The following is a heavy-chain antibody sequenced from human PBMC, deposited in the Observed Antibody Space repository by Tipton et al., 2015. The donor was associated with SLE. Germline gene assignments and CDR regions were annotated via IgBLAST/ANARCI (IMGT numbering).Heavy chain of an antibody. CDR1: GGSISSSSYY. V-gene: IGHV4-39*01. D-gene: IGHD6-6*01. CDR2: IYYSGST. CDR3: ARAPTYSSSSGDY. Sequence: TLSLTCTVSGGSISSSSYYWGWIRQPPGKGLEWIGSIYYSGSTYYNPSLKSRVTISVDTSKNQFSLKLSSVTAADTAVYYCARAPTYSSSSGDYWGQGTLVTVSS. J-gene: IGHJ4*02.